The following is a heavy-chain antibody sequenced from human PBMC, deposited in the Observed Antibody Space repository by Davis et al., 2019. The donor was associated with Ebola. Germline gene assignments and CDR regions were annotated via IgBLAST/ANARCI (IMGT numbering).Heavy chain of an antibody. CDR3: ARDGQLTLDY. CDR1: GFTFSNYN. V-gene: IGHV3-33*08. D-gene: IGHD4/OR15-4a*01. J-gene: IGHJ4*02. Sequence: GESLKISCAVSGFTFSNYNMNWVRQAPGKGLEWVAVIWYDGSNKYYADSVKGRFTISRDNSKNTLYLQMNSLRAEDTAVYYCARDGQLTLDYWGQGTLVTVSS. CDR2: IWYDGSNK.